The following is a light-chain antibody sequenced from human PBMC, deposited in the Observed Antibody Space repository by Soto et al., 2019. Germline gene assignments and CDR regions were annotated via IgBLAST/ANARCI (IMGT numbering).Light chain of an antibody. CDR3: YSYAGGDTYYV. Sequence: QSALPQTSSVSGSPGQSITISCPGTNRDFGNYNLVSWYQQHPGKAPKLIIYEVNKRPSGVSSRFSGSKSGNTASLTIFELQAEDEADYYCYSYAGGDTYYVFGTGTKVTVL. J-gene: IGLJ1*01. CDR2: EVN. CDR1: NRDFGNYNL. V-gene: IGLV2-23*02.